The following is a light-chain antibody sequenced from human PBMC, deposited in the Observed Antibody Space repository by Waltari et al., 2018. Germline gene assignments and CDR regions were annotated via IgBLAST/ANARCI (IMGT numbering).Light chain of an antibody. J-gene: IGLJ2*01. CDR1: SSDVGGYNY. CDR3: CSYAGSGSSVV. CDR2: DVS. Sequence: QSALTQPASVSGSPGQSITISCTGTSSDVGGYNYVSWYQQHPGKAPKLIIYDVSNRPSGVSNRFSCSKSGTTASLTISGLQAEDEADFYCCSYAGSGSSVVFGGGTKLTVL. V-gene: IGLV2-14*03.